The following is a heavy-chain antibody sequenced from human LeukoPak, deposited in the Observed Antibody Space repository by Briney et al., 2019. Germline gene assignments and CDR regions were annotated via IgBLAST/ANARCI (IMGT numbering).Heavy chain of an antibody. CDR2: ISGSGGST. CDR1: GFRFSGYA. V-gene: IGHV3-23*01. CDR3: VKGGQNYDFWRFDY. Sequence: PAGGSLRLSCGASGFRFSGYAMSWVRQAPGKGLEWVSSISGSGGSTYYTDSVKGRFAISRDNSKSTLYLQMNSLGTDDTALYYCVKGGQNYDFWRFDYWGQGTLVTASS. J-gene: IGHJ4*02. D-gene: IGHD3-3*01.